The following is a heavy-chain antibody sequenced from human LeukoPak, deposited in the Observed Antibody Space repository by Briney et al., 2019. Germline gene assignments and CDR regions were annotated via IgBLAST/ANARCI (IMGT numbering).Heavy chain of an antibody. CDR3: ARGRGGYGP. V-gene: IGHV4-59*12. CDR2: IYYSGST. J-gene: IGHJ5*02. Sequence: SETLSLTCTVSGGSISSYYWSWIRQPPGKGLEWIGYIYYSGSTNYNPSLKSRVTISVDTSKNQFSLKLSSVTAADTAVYYCARGRGGYGPWGQGTLVTVSS. CDR1: GGSISSYY. D-gene: IGHD5-12*01.